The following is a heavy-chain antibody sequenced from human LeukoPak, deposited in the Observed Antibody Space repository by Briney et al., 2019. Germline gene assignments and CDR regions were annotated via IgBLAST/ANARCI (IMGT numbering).Heavy chain of an antibody. Sequence: SETLSLTCTVSGGSISSHYWSWIRQPPGKGLEWIGYIYYSGSTNYNPSLKSRVTISVDTSKNQFSLKLSSVTAADTAVYYCARRGQLERRQYGMDVWGQGTTVTVSS. CDR1: GGSISSHY. J-gene: IGHJ6*02. D-gene: IGHD1-1*01. V-gene: IGHV4-59*08. CDR3: ARRGQLERRQYGMDV. CDR2: IYYSGST.